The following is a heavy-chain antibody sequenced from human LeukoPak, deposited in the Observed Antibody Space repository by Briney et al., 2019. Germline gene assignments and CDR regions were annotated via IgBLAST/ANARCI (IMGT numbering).Heavy chain of an antibody. D-gene: IGHD3-10*01. CDR1: GGSISSYY. V-gene: IGHV4-59*06. J-gene: IGHJ4*02. CDR2: IYYSGST. Sequence: SETLSLTCTVSGGSISSYYWSWIRQHPGKGLEWIGYIYYSGSTYYNPSLKSRVTISVDTSKNQFSLKLSSVTAADTAVYYCARMIYMVRGDTIYYFDYWGQGTLVTVSS. CDR3: ARMIYMVRGDTIYYFDY.